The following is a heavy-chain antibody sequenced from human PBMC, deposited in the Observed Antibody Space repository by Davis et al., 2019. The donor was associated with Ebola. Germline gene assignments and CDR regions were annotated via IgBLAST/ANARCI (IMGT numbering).Heavy chain of an antibody. CDR2: ISGSGGGT. CDR1: GFTFNTYA. V-gene: IGHV3-23*01. Sequence: GESLKISCAASGFTFNTYAMNWVRQVPGKGLEWVSEISGSGGGTYYTDSVKGRFTISRDNSKNTLYLQMDSLRVEDTAVYYCTAGGGSSRDYWGQGTLVTVSS. J-gene: IGHJ4*02. D-gene: IGHD1-26*01. CDR3: TAGGGSSRDY.